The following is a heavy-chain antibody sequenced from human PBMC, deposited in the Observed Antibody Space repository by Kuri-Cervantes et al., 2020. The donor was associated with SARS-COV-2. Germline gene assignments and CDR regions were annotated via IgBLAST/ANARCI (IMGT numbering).Heavy chain of an antibody. Sequence: SETLSLTCAVFGGSFSGYYWSWIRQSPGKGLEWIGKINHSGSTNYNPSLSSRVTISVDMSKNQFSLRLRFVTAADTAVYYCARVGYQLLLGIDYWGQGTLVTVSS. D-gene: IGHD2-2*01. CDR3: ARVGYQLLLGIDY. CDR2: INHSGST. V-gene: IGHV4-34*01. J-gene: IGHJ4*02. CDR1: GGSFSGYY.